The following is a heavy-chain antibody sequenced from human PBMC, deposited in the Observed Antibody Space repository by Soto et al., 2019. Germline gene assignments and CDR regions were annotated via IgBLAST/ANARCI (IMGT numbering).Heavy chain of an antibody. CDR1: GFTFSSYW. Sequence: EVQLVESGGGLVQPGGSLRLSCAASGFTFSSYWMSWVRQAPGKGLEWVANIKQDGSEKYYGDSVKGRFTISRDNAKNSLYLQMNSLRAEDTAVYYCARDQAIVVVPAATFHPGSYYYYGMDVWGQGTTVTVSS. V-gene: IGHV3-7*01. CDR2: IKQDGSEK. D-gene: IGHD2-2*01. J-gene: IGHJ6*02. CDR3: ARDQAIVVVPAATFHPGSYYYYGMDV.